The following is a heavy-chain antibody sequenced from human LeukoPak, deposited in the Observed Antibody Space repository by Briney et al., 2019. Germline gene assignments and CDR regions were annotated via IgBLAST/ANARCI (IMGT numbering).Heavy chain of an antibody. CDR2: IEQDGSEK. V-gene: IGHV3-7*05. D-gene: IGHD6-13*01. Sequence: GGSLRLSCEVSGFRFSSYWMTWVRQAPGKGLEWVANIEQDGSEKYYVDSAKGRFTISRDNAKNSLSLQMNSLRAEDTAVYYCARASAATHFAMDVWGQGTTVTVSS. CDR1: GFRFSSYW. CDR3: ARASAATHFAMDV. J-gene: IGHJ6*02.